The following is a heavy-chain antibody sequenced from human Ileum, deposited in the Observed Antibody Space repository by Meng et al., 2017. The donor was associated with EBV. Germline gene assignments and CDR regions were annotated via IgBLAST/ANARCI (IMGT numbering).Heavy chain of an antibody. J-gene: IGHJ5*02. D-gene: IGHD6-13*01. CDR1: GGPINSSSYY. CDR2: IYYSGRT. V-gene: IGHV4-39*01. Sequence: QLQPQDSGPGLVKPSETLSLTCPGSGGPINSSSYYWGWIRQPPGKGLEWIGSIYYSGRTYYNPSLKSRVTISVDTSKNQFSLKLSSVTAADTAVYYCARPIAAAGWFDPWGQGTLVTVSS. CDR3: ARPIAAAGWFDP.